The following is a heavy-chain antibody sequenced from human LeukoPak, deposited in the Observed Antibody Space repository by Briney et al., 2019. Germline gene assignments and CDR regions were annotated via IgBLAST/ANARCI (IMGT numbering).Heavy chain of an antibody. J-gene: IGHJ2*01. D-gene: IGHD3/OR15-3a*01. Sequence: GASVKVSCKASGYNFNSYGISWLRQVPGQGLEWMGWISGYNGLTRYGKNVQGRVTLTTDTSTRTAYMELRSLRSDDTAVFYCARSGGPRADWLVYSWYFDLWGRGTLVTVSS. V-gene: IGHV1-18*01. CDR2: ISGYNGLT. CDR1: GYNFNSYG. CDR3: ARSGGPRADWLVYSWYFDL.